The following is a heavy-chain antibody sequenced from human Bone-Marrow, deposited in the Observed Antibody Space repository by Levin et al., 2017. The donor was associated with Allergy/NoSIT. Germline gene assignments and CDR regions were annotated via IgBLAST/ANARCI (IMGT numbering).Heavy chain of an antibody. D-gene: IGHD6-13*01. Sequence: GESLKISCAASGFTFSSYSMNWVRQAPGKGLEWVSSISSSSSYIYYADSVKGRFTISRDNAKNSLYLQMNSLRAEDTAVYYCASSTSSSWSNYFDYWGQGTLVTVSS. CDR1: GFTFSSYS. CDR2: ISSSSSYI. CDR3: ASSTSSSWSNYFDY. J-gene: IGHJ4*02. V-gene: IGHV3-21*01.